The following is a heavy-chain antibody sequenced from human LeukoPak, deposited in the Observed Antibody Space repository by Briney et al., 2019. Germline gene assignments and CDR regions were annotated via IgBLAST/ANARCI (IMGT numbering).Heavy chain of an antibody. J-gene: IGHJ4*02. D-gene: IGHD6-19*01. Sequence: GGSLRLSCAASGFTVSSIHMVWVRQAPGEGLEWVANILPDGSEKYYLDSVKGRFTISRDNPTNSLYLQINSLRAEDTALYYCGRLARNAWYAVDYWGQGTLVTVSS. CDR2: ILPDGSEK. V-gene: IGHV3-7*01. CDR1: GFTVSSIH. CDR3: GRLARNAWYAVDY.